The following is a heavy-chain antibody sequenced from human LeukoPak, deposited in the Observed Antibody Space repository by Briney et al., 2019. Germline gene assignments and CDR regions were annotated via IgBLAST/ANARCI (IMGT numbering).Heavy chain of an antibody. Sequence: GGSLRLSCAASGFTFSSYSMNWVRQAPGKGLEWVSSISSSSSYIYYADSVKGRFTISRDNAKNSLYLQMNSLRAEDTAVYCCARSGYSSGDYFDYWGQGTLVTVSS. D-gene: IGHD6-19*01. V-gene: IGHV3-21*01. CDR1: GFTFSSYS. J-gene: IGHJ4*02. CDR3: ARSGYSSGDYFDY. CDR2: ISSSSSYI.